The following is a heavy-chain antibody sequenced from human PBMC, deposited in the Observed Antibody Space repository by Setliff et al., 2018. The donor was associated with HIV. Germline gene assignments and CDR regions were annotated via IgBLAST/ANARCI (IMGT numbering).Heavy chain of an antibody. D-gene: IGHD3-10*02. CDR1: GFTFRNAW. CDR2: IKTTTDGGAT. CDR3: TTEHYVLDAFDI. J-gene: IGHJ3*02. V-gene: IGHV3-15*01. Sequence: PGGSLRLSCAASGFTFRNAWMNWVRQAPGKGLEWVGRIKTTTDGGATHYAAPVKGRFNISRDDSKNTLYLQMNSLKTEDTAVYYCTTEHYVLDAFDIWGQGTMVTVSS.